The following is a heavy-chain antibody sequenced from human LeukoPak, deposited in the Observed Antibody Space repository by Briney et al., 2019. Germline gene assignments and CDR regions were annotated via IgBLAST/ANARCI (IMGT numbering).Heavy chain of an antibody. CDR3: AREYCSSTSCTADFDY. Sequence: ASVKVSCKASGGTFSSYTISWVRQAPGQGLEWMGRIIPILGIANYAQKCQGRVTITADKSTSTAYMELSSLRSEDTAVYYCAREYCSSTSCTADFDYWGQGTLVTVSS. D-gene: IGHD2-2*01. J-gene: IGHJ4*02. CDR2: IIPILGIA. V-gene: IGHV1-69*04. CDR1: GGTFSSYT.